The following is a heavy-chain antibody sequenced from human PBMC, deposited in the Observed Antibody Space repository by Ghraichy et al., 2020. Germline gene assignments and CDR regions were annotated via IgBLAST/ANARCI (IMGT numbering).Heavy chain of an antibody. CDR2: IYYTGST. J-gene: IGHJ3*01. Sequence: SETLSLTCTASGDSISSYYWSWIRQPPGKGLEWFGYIYYTGSTNYDPSLKSRVTISIDTSKTQFSLKLSSVTPADTAMYYCAGDRRITTAPNDTFDFWGQGTLVTVSS. CDR1: GDSISSYY. D-gene: IGHD1-14*01. V-gene: IGHV4-59*01. CDR3: AGDRRITTAPNDTFDF.